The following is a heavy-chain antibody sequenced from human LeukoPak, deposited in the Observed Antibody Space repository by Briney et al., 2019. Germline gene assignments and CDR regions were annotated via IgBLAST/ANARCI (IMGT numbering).Heavy chain of an antibody. CDR1: GGTFSSYA. CDR2: INPNSGGT. CDR3: ARATPKITMVRRTGYMDV. D-gene: IGHD3-10*01. V-gene: IGHV1-2*02. J-gene: IGHJ6*03. Sequence: GASVKVSWKASGGTFSSYAISWVRQAPGQGLEWMGWINPNSGGTNYAQKFQGRVTMTRDTSISTAYMELSRLRSDDTAVYYCARATPKITMVRRTGYMDVWGKGTTVTISS.